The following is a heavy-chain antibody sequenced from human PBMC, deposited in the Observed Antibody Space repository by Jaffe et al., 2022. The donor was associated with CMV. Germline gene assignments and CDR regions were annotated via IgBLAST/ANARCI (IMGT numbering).Heavy chain of an antibody. D-gene: IGHD2-21*01. J-gene: IGHJ6*03. Sequence: EVQLVESGGGLVKPGGSLRLSCAASGFTFSSYSMNWVRQAPGKGLEWVSSISSSSSYIYYADSVKGRFTISRDNAKNSLYLQMNSLRAEDTAVYYCARDEAFIVVGYMDVWGKGTTVTVSS. CDR1: GFTFSSYS. CDR3: ARDEAFIVVGYMDV. V-gene: IGHV3-21*01. CDR2: ISSSSSYI.